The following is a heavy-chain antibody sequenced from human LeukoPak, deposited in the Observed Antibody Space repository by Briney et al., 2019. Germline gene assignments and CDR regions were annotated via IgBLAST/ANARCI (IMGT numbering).Heavy chain of an antibody. V-gene: IGHV4-38-2*02. J-gene: IGHJ6*03. Sequence: SETLSLTCTVSGYSLSSVYYWGWTRPPPGKGLEGIGRTYHSGSTYCTPSPKRRLTISVDTSKNRFSLKLSSVTDADTAVYYCARGGRDTSEYYDFWSGSNRLYYYYYMDVWGKGTTVTVSS. CDR3: ARGGRDTSEYYDFWSGSNRLYYYYYMDV. CDR2: TYHSGST. CDR1: GYSLSSVYY. D-gene: IGHD3-3*01.